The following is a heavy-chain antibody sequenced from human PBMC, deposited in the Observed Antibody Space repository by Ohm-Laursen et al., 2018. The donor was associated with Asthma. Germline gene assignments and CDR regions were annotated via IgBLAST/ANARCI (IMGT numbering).Heavy chain of an antibody. CDR3: ARLDWVQSMFDT. J-gene: IGHJ5*02. CDR2: MSYRGGI. V-gene: IGHV4-59*02. CDR1: GASVGDSTWS. D-gene: IGHD3-9*01. Sequence: GTLSLTCAVSGASVGDSTWSWSWFRQPPGSELEFIAYMSYRGGINYNPSLQSRVTLSIDTSKNEVSLRLISVTAADTALYFCARLDWVQSMFDTWGQGNLVTVSS.